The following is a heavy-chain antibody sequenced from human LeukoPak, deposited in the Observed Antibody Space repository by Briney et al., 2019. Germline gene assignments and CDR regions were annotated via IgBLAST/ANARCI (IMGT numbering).Heavy chain of an antibody. J-gene: IGHJ4*02. Sequence: ASVTVSCKASGYTFTGYYLHWVRQAPGQGLEWMGWINSNSGDTNYAQKFQGRVTMTRDTSISTAYMELSRLKSDDTAVYYCTREDYWGQGTLVTVSS. CDR3: TREDY. CDR2: INSNSGDT. CDR1: GYTFTGYY. V-gene: IGHV1-2*02.